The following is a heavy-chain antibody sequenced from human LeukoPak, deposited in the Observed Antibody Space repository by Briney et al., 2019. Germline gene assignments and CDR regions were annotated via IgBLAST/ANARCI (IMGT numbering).Heavy chain of an antibody. J-gene: IGHJ3*02. Sequence: GGSLRLSCAASGITFSGSAMSWLRQAPGKGLDWVSAISGSGGKTYYADSVRGRFTISRDNSKNTMYLQMNSLRAEDTAVYYCAKEKTIVVAHDAFDIWGQGTMVTVSS. CDR1: GITFSGSA. V-gene: IGHV3-23*01. CDR3: AKEKTIVVAHDAFDI. D-gene: IGHD1-26*01. CDR2: ISGSGGKT.